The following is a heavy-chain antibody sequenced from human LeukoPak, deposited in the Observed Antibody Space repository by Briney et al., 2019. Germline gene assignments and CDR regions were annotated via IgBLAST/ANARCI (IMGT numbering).Heavy chain of an antibody. CDR1: GGSISSYY. CDR2: IYYSGST. CDR3: ARDCSSTSCYGTFDY. J-gene: IGHJ4*02. Sequence: SETLSLTCTVSGGSISSYYWSWIRQPPGKGLEWIGYIYYSGSTNYNPSHKSRVTISVDTSKNQFSLKLSSVTAADTAVYYCARDCSSTSCYGTFDYWGQGTLVTVSS. D-gene: IGHD2-2*01. V-gene: IGHV4-59*01.